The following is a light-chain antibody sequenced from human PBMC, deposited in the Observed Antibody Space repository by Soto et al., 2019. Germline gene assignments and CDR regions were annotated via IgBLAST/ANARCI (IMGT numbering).Light chain of an antibody. CDR1: QSISSY. Sequence: EIVLTQSPATLSLSPGERATLSCGASQSISSYLAWYQQKPGLAPRLLIYDASSRATGIPDRFSGSGSGTDFTLTISRLEPEDFAVYYCQQYGTSEIIFGQGTRLEIK. V-gene: IGKV3D-20*01. CDR3: QQYGTSEII. J-gene: IGKJ5*01. CDR2: DAS.